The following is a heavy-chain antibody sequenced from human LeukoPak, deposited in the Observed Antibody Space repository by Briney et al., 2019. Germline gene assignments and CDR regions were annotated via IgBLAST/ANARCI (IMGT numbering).Heavy chain of an antibody. J-gene: IGHJ3*02. CDR1: GFTVSSNY. CDR2: IYSGGST. CDR3: ARDYSYGYKDAFDI. D-gene: IGHD5-18*01. Sequence: GSLRLSCAASGFTVSSNYMSWVRQAPEKGLEWVSVIYSGGSTYYADSVKGRFTISRDNSKNTLYLQMNSLRAEDTAVYYCARDYSYGYKDAFDIWGQGTMVTVSS. V-gene: IGHV3-53*01.